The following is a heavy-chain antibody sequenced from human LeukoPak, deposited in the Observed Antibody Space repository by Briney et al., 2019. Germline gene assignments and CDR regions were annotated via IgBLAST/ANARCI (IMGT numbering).Heavy chain of an antibody. V-gene: IGHV1-2*02. D-gene: IGHD3-22*01. CDR3: AREYYYDSRGYYYYYGMDV. J-gene: IGHJ6*02. CDR2: INPNSGGT. Sequence: ASVKVSCKASGYTFTGYYMHWVRQAPGQGREWMGWINPNSGGTNYAQKFQGRVNMTRDKSISTAYLELSRLRSDDTAVYYCAREYYYDSRGYYYYYGMDVWGQGTTVTVSS. CDR1: GYTFTGYY.